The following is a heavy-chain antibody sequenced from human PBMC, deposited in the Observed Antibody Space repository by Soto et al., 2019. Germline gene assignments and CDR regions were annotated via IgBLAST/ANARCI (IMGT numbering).Heavy chain of an antibody. Sequence: GGALRLSCAASGFTFSSDGMHWVRQAPGKGLEWVAVISYDGSNKYYADSVKGRFTISRDNSKNTLYLQMNSLRAEDTAVYYCAKDRGVRGEDHNWFYPWGQGTLVTVSS. J-gene: IGHJ5*02. CDR3: AKDRGVRGEDHNWFYP. D-gene: IGHD3-10*01. V-gene: IGHV3-30*18. CDR2: ISYDGSNK. CDR1: GFTFSSDG.